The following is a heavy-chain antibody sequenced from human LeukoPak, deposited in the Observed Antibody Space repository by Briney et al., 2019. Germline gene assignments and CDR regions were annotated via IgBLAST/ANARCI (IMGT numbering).Heavy chain of an antibody. D-gene: IGHD6-19*01. CDR1: GFIFSNYD. CDR2: ISASRRYI. CDR3: ANTVAGWDHDS. Sequence: GGSLRLSCEASGFIFSNYDMRWVRQAPGEGLEWVSYISASRRYINYADSVKGRFTISRDNAKNALYLQMNSLGAEDTGIYFCANTVAGWDHDSWGQGTLVTVSS. V-gene: IGHV3-21*06. J-gene: IGHJ5*02.